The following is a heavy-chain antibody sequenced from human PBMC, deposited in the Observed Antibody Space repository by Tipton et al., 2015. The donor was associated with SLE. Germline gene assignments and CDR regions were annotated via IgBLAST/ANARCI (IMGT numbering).Heavy chain of an antibody. CDR2: INHSGST. V-gene: IGHV4-34*01. CDR3: ARQPGIAVAGTVPYWYFDL. J-gene: IGHJ2*01. CDR1: GGSFSGYY. D-gene: IGHD6-19*01. Sequence: TLSLTCAVYGGSFSGYYWSWIRQPPGKGLEWIGEINHSGSTNYNPSLKSRVTISVDTSKNQFSLKLSSVTAADTAVYYCARQPGIAVAGTVPYWYFDLWGRGTLVTVSS.